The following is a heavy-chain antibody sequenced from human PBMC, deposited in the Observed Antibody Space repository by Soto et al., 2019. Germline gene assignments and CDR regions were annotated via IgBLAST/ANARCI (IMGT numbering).Heavy chain of an antibody. J-gene: IGHJ2*01. D-gene: IGHD4-17*01. CDR3: AREIIPLTTDWYFDL. Sequence: QVQLQESGPGLVKPSQTLSLTCTVSGGSISGGVYYWSWIRQPPGKGLEWIGYIFDSGGTYYNPSLKSGVTISVDTSKNPFTLRLSSVTAADTAVYYCAREIIPLTTDWYFDLWGRGTLVTVSS. CDR2: IFDSGGT. CDR1: GGSISGGVYY. V-gene: IGHV4-30-4*01.